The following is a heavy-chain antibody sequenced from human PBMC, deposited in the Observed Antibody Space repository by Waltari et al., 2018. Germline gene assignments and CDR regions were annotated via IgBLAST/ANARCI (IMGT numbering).Heavy chain of an antibody. CDR2: IKQDGSEK. Sequence: EVQLVESGGGLVQPGGSLRLSCAASGFTFSSCWMSWVRQAPGKGREWVANIKQDGSEKYYVDSVKGRFTISRDNAKNSLYLQMNSLRAEDTAVYYCARDRYYGSGSYYNEFLDWFDPWGQGTLVTVSS. CDR3: ARDRYYGSGSYYNEFLDWFDP. V-gene: IGHV3-7*01. CDR1: GFTFSSCW. D-gene: IGHD3-10*01. J-gene: IGHJ5*02.